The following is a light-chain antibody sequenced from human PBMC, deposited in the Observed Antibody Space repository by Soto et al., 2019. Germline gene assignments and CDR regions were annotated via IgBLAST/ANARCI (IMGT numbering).Light chain of an antibody. CDR2: KAS. CDR3: LQYSNGPRT. J-gene: IGKJ1*01. CDR1: QRIGRW. V-gene: IGKV1-5*03. Sequence: DIQMTQPTSTLSAAVGDRVTITYLASQRIGRWLAWYQQKPGKAPKLLIYKASSLESGVPARFSGSGYGAEFTLTINSLQSEDFALYYCLQYSNGPRTFGQGTKVDI.